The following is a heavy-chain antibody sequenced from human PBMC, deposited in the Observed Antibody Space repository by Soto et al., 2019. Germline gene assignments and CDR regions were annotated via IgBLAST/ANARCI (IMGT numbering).Heavy chain of an antibody. CDR2: IYYSGST. V-gene: IGHV4-31*03. CDR3: ARDRGPTASFDY. D-gene: IGHD4-4*01. Sequence: SETLSLTCTVSGGSISSGGYYWSWIRQHPGKGLEWIGYIYYSGSTYYNPSLKSRVTISVDTSKNQFSLKLSPVTAADTAVYYCARDRGPTASFDYWGQGTLVTVSS. CDR1: GGSISSGGYY. J-gene: IGHJ4*02.